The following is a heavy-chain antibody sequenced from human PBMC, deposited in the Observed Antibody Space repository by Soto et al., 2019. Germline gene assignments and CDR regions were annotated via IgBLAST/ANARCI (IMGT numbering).Heavy chain of an antibody. CDR2: IIPILGIA. CDR3: AREGGYSGYDYHSHYYYYGMDV. CDR1: GYSFTSYG. Sequence: ASVKVSCKASGYSFTSYGISWVRQAPGQGLEWMGRIIPILGIANYAQKFQGRVTITADKSTSTAYMELSSLRSEDTAVYYCAREGGYSGYDYHSHYYYYGMDVWGQGTTVTVSS. D-gene: IGHD5-12*01. V-gene: IGHV1-69*04. J-gene: IGHJ6*02.